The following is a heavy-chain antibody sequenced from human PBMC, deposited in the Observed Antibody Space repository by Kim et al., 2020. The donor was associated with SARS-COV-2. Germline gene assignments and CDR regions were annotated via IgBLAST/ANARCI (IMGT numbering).Heavy chain of an antibody. V-gene: IGHV3-15*01. J-gene: IGHJ4*02. CDR3: AADLYCSSTSCLDYFDY. D-gene: IGHD2-2*01. Sequence: VKGRFTISRDDSKNTLYLQMNSLKTEDTAVYYCAADLYCSSTSCLDYFDYWGQGTLVTVSS.